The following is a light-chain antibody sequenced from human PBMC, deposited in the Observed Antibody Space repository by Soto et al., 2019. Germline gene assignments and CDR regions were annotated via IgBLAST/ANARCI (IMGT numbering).Light chain of an antibody. CDR1: QSVRSS. V-gene: IGKV3-15*01. CDR3: QRYNNWPLT. Sequence: EMVMTQSPATLSVSPGERATLSCRASQSVRSSLVWYQQKPGQAPRLLIYGASTRATGIPARFSGSRSGTEFTLTINSLQSEDFAVYYCQRYNNWPLTFGGGTKVDIK. CDR2: GAS. J-gene: IGKJ4*01.